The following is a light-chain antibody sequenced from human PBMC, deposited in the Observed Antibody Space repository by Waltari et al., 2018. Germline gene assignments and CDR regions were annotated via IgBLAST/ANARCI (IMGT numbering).Light chain of an antibody. J-gene: IGKJ1*01. CDR1: QSIDSR. Sequence: DIKMTQSPSTLSAFVGDRVTITCRASQSIDSRLAWYPQKPGKAPNLLIYKAYILHSGVPSRFSGRGSRTEFTLTISSLQPDDFAAYYCQQYHSSSRTFGQGTNVEMK. CDR2: KAY. CDR3: QQYHSSSRT. V-gene: IGKV1-5*03.